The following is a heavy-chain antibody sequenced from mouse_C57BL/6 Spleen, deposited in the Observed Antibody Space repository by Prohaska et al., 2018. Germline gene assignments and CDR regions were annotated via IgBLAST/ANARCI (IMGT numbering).Heavy chain of an antibody. Sequence: GYTFTDYYMNWVKQSHGKSLEWIGDINPNNGGTSYNQKFKGKATMTVDKSYSTAYMELRSLTSEDSAVYYCAKGSNYVDWGQGTTLTVSS. CDR2: INPNNGGT. V-gene: IGHV1-26*01. D-gene: IGHD2-5*01. CDR3: AKGSNYVD. CDR1: GYTFTDYY. J-gene: IGHJ2*01.